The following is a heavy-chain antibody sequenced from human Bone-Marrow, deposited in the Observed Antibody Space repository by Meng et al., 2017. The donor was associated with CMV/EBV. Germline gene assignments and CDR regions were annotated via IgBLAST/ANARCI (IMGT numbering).Heavy chain of an antibody. D-gene: IGHD2-2*01. CDR3: ARDRFRPHCSSTSCYRLEWFDP. J-gene: IGHJ5*02. CDR1: GYTFTSYG. CDR2: ISAYNGNT. Sequence: ASVKVSCKASGYTFTSYGISWVRQAPGQGLEWMGWISAYNGNTNYAQKLQGRVTMTRNTSISTAYMELSSLRSDDTAVYYCARDRFRPHCSSTSCYRLEWFDPWGQGTLVTVSS. V-gene: IGHV1-18*01.